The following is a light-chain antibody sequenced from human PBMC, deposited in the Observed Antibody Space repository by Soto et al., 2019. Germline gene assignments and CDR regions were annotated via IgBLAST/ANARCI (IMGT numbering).Light chain of an antibody. CDR2: GAS. CDR1: QSVSSSY. CDR3: QQHGTSAWT. V-gene: IGKV3-20*01. J-gene: IGKJ1*01. Sequence: VWTRSPRTLFLSPGGRATLSCWASQSVSSSYLAWYQQKPGQTPRLLIYGASSRATGRPHRFSGSGSGTDFSTTISRLEHEDDAVYSCQQHGTSAWTFGQGTKVDIK.